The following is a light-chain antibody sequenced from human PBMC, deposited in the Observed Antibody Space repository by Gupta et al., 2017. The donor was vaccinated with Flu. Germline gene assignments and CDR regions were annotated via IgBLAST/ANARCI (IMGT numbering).Light chain of an antibody. CDR3: QRYGSAHGYA. J-gene: IGKJ2*01. CDR1: QSVSSSF. V-gene: IGKV3-20*01. CDR2: GAS. Sequence: ETVLTQSPGTLSLSPGERATLSCRASQSVSSSFLAWYQQKPGQAPRLLIYGASSRATGIPDRFRGSGSGTDFTLTISRRETEDFAVYHCQRYGSAHGYAFGEGTKLEIK.